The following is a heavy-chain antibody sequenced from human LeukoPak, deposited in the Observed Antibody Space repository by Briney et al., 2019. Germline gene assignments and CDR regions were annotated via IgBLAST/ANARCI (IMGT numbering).Heavy chain of an antibody. CDR3: ARGPRLYYYDSSGYYYY. CDR2: IYTSGST. Sequence: PSETLSLTCTVSGGSIRSYYWSWIRQPAGKGLEWIGRIYTSGSTNYNPSLHSRVTMSVDTSKNQFSLKLSPVTAADTAVYFCARGPRLYYYDSSGYYYYWGQGTLVTVSS. D-gene: IGHD3-22*01. CDR1: GGSIRSYY. J-gene: IGHJ4*02. V-gene: IGHV4-4*07.